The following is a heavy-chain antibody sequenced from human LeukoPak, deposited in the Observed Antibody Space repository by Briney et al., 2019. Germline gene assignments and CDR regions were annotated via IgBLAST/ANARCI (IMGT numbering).Heavy chain of an antibody. Sequence: AGGSLRLSCAASGFTFSTYAMSWVRQAPGKGLEWVSAISGSGISTYYADSVKGRFTISRDNSKNKLYLQMSSLRAEDTALYYCAKNMDRITMVRGVTTSPNWFDPRGLGTLVTVSS. CDR3: AKNMDRITMVRGVTTSPNWFDP. V-gene: IGHV3-23*01. J-gene: IGHJ5*02. CDR1: GFTFSTYA. D-gene: IGHD3-10*01. CDR2: ISGSGIST.